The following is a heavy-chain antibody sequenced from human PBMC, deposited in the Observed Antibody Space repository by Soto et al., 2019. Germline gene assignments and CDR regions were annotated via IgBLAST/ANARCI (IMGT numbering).Heavy chain of an antibody. D-gene: IGHD2-2*01. CDR1: GFTFSSYA. CDR2: ISGSGGST. V-gene: IGHV3-23*01. Sequence: AGGSLRLSCAASGFTFSSYAMSWVRQAPGKGLEWVSAISGSGGSTYYADSVKGRFTISRDNSKNTLYLQMNSLRAEDTAVYHCAKPPPYCSSTSCQFDYWGQGARVTVSS. J-gene: IGHJ4*02. CDR3: AKPPPYCSSTSCQFDY.